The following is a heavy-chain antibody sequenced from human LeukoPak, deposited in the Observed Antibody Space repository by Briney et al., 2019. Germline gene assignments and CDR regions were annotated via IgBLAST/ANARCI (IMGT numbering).Heavy chain of an antibody. CDR3: ARDRYYYDSSGYYYFDY. CDR2: IYDSGST. J-gene: IGHJ4*02. Sequence: SETLSLTCTVSGGSISNYYWSWIRQPPGKGLEWIGYIYDSGSTNHNPSLTSRVTISVDTSKNQFSLKLSSVTAADTAVYYCARDRYYYDSSGYYYFDYWGQGTLVTVSS. D-gene: IGHD3-22*01. V-gene: IGHV4-59*01. CDR1: GGSISNYY.